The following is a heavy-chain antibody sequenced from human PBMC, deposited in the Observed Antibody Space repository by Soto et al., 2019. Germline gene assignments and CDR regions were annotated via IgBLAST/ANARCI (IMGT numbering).Heavy chain of an antibody. CDR1: GYTFTEYA. J-gene: IGHJ4*02. V-gene: IGHV1-3*04. CDR3: ATQAYDY. Sequence: QVHLVQSGAEVKKPGASVTISCKTSGYTFTEYAMHWVRHAPGRGLEWVGWINTGNGDTRYSPKLQGRVTTTSDASASTAYLGLSRLKFEDTALYYCATQAYDYWGQGTQVAVAS. CDR2: INTGNGDT.